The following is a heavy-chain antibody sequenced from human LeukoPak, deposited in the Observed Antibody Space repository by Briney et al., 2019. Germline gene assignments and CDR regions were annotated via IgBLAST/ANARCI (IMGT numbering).Heavy chain of an antibody. J-gene: IGHJ6*02. V-gene: IGHV1-2*02. CDR2: INPNSGGT. CDR1: GYTFTGYY. CDR3: ARDAYYYGSVSRNFNGMDV. D-gene: IGHD3-10*01. Sequence: ASVKVSCKASGYTFTGYYMHWVRQAPGQGLEWMGWINPNSGGTNYAQKFQGRVTMTRDTSISTAYMELSRLRSDDTAVYYCARDAYYYGSVSRNFNGMDVWGQGTTVTASS.